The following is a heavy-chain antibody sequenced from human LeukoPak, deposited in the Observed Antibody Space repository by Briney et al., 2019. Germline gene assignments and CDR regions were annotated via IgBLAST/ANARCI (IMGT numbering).Heavy chain of an antibody. V-gene: IGHV3-23*01. Sequence: GGSLRLSCAASGFTFRIYAMSWVREAPGRGLEWVSAISGSGGSTYYADSVKGRFTISRDNSKNTLYLQMNSLRAEDTAVYYCARDLDSGSYYAFDDWGQGSLVTVSS. CDR1: GFTFRIYA. J-gene: IGHJ4*02. CDR3: ARDLDSGSYYAFDD. D-gene: IGHD1-26*01. CDR2: ISGSGGST.